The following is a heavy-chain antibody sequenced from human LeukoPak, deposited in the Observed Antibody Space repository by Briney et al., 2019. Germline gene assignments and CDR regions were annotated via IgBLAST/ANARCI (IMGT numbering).Heavy chain of an antibody. CDR1: GFSVSSSW. CDR2: ISSDGTSS. CDR3: VRSTRDGYD. D-gene: IGHD5-24*01. V-gene: IGHV3-74*01. J-gene: IGHJ4*02. Sequence: GGSLRLSCAAFGFSVSSSWMHWVRQAPGKGLLWVSRISSDGTSSIYADSVKGRFTISRDNAMNTLYLQMSSLRVDDTAVYYCVRSTRDGYDWGQRTLVTVSS.